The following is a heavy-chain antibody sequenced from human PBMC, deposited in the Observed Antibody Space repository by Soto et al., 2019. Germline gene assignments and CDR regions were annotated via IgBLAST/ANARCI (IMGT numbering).Heavy chain of an antibody. CDR3: ARVPRGLWPDY. D-gene: IGHD3-10*01. CDR1: GGSISSGVYY. CDR2: IYYSGST. Sequence: SETLSLTCTVSGGSISSGVYYWSWIRQHPGKDLEWIGYIYYSGSTYYNPSLKSRVTISVDTSKNQFSLKLSSVTAADTAVYYCARVPRGLWPDYWGQGTLVTVSS. J-gene: IGHJ4*02. V-gene: IGHV4-31*03.